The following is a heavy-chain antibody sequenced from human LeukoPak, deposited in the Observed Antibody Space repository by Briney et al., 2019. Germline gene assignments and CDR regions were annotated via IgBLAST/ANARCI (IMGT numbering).Heavy chain of an antibody. J-gene: IGHJ4*02. Sequence: ASVKVSCKASGYTFTSYDMHWVRQAPGQGLEWMGIINPSGGSTSYAQKFQGRVTITRDTSTSTVYMELSSLRSEDTAAFYCAIDARSGSRDYWGQGTLVTVS. D-gene: IGHD6-19*01. CDR1: GYTFTSYD. CDR2: INPSGGST. CDR3: AIDARSGSRDY. V-gene: IGHV1-46*01.